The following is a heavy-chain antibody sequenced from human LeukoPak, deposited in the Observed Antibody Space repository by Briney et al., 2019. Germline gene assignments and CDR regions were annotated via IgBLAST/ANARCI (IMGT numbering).Heavy chain of an antibody. CDR1: GGSISSSSYY. Sequence: SETLSLTCTVSGGSISSSSYYWGWIRQPPGKGLEWIGRIYTSGSTNYNPSLKSRVTISVDTSKNQFSLKLSSVTAADTAVYYCARDRCTNGVCYLRMAPGYFDLWGRGTLVTVSS. J-gene: IGHJ2*01. CDR3: ARDRCTNGVCYLRMAPGYFDL. CDR2: IYTSGST. V-gene: IGHV4-39*07. D-gene: IGHD2-8*01.